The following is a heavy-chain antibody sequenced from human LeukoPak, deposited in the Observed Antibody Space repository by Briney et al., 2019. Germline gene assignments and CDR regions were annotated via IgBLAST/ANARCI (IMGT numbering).Heavy chain of an antibody. D-gene: IGHD3-22*01. CDR1: GYTFTGYY. CDR3: ARDTRPRYYYDSSGFYYYYGMDV. Sequence: GASVKVSCKASGYTFTGYYMHWVRQAPGQGLEWMGWINPNSGGTNYAQKFQGWVTMTRDTSISTAYMELSRLRSDDTAVYYCARDTRPRYYYDSSGFYYYYGMDVWGQGTTVTVSS. V-gene: IGHV1-2*04. J-gene: IGHJ6*02. CDR2: INPNSGGT.